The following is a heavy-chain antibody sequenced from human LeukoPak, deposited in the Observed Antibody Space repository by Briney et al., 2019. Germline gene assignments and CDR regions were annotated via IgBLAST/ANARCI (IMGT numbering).Heavy chain of an antibody. D-gene: IGHD6-19*01. J-gene: IGHJ4*02. V-gene: IGHV1-2*02. CDR2: INPDSGGT. Sequence: ASVKVSCKASGYTFTSYGISWVRQAPGQGLEWMGWINPDSGGTNYAQKFRGRVTMTRDTSISTAYMELSRLRSDDTAVYYCARGRSSGDDYWGQGTLVTVSS. CDR3: ARGRSSGDDY. CDR1: GYTFTSYG.